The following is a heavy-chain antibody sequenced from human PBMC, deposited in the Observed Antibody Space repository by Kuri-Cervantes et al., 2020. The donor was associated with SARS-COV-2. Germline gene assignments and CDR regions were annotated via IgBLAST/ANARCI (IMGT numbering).Heavy chain of an antibody. D-gene: IGHD4-17*01. V-gene: IGHV4-39*01. CDR2: IYHSGSS. CDR1: GGSISGNSYY. CDR3: ARATFPYGAFDT. Sequence: GSLRLSCTLSGGSISGNSYYWAWIRQPPGTGLAWIGTIYHSGSSYYNPSLKCRVTISVDTSKNQFSLKRTSVGATDTAIYYCARATFPYGAFDTWGQGTLVTVSS. J-gene: IGHJ5*02.